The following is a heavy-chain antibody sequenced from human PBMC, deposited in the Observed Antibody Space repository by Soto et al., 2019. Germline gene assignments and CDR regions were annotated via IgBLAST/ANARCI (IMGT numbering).Heavy chain of an antibody. CDR1: GFTFSAYS. CDR3: ARPDRIFYYMDV. CDR2: ITSNNI. Sequence: EVQLVESRGGLVKPGGSLRLSCETSGFTFSAYSMNWVRQAPGRGLEFVSSITSNNIYYADSVRGRFTISRDNAKNSLYLQMTSLREDDTAVYYCARPDRIFYYMDVWGKGTTVTVSS. J-gene: IGHJ6*03. V-gene: IGHV3-21*01.